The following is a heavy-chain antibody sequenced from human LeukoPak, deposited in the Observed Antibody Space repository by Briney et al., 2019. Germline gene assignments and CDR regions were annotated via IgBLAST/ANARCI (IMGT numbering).Heavy chain of an antibody. CDR1: GYTFTSYD. J-gene: IGHJ5*02. D-gene: IGHD3-3*01. V-gene: IGHV1-8*01. Sequence: GASVKVSCKASGYTFTSYDINWVRQATGQGLEWMGWMNPNSGNTGYAQKFQGRVTMTRNTSISTAYMELSSLRSEDTAVYYCAREGGYSPYYDFWRRAYNWFDPWGQGTLVTVSS. CDR3: AREGGYSPYYDFWRRAYNWFDP. CDR2: MNPNSGNT.